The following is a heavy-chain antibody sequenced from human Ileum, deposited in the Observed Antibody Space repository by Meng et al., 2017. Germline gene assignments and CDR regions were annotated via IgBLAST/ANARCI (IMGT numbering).Heavy chain of an antibody. J-gene: IGHJ4*02. CDR1: GGSISSGGYY. Sequence: QVQLQESGPGRGKPSQTLSRTCTVAGGSISSGGYYWSWIRQHPGKGLEWIGYIYYSGTTYYNPSLKSRVTISVDTSKNQFSLKLSSVTAADTAVYYCAREPPAAAGTGADYWGQGTLVTVSS. D-gene: IGHD6-13*01. CDR2: IYYSGTT. CDR3: AREPPAAAGTGADY. V-gene: IGHV4-31*03.